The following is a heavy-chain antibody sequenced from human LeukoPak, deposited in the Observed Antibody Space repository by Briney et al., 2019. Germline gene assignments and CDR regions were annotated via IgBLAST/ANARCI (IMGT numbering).Heavy chain of an antibody. CDR3: AKGGSGSYFDY. Sequence: GGSLRLSCAASGFTFDDYAMHWVRQAPGKGLEWASGISWNSGSIGYADSVKGRFTISRDNAKNSLYLQMNSLRAEDTALYYCAKGGSGSYFDYWGQGTLVTVSS. J-gene: IGHJ4*02. D-gene: IGHD3-10*01. CDR2: ISWNSGSI. CDR1: GFTFDDYA. V-gene: IGHV3-9*01.